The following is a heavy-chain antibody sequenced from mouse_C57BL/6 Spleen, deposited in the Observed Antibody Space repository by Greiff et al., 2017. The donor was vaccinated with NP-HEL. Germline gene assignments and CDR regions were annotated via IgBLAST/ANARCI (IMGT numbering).Heavy chain of an antibody. Sequence: VQLQQSGPVLVKPGASVKMSCKASGYTFTDYYMNWVKQSHGKSLEWIGVINPYNGGTSYNQKFKGKATLTVDKSSSTAYMELNSLTSEDSAVYYCARRGSSYLYYFDYWGQGTTLTVSS. J-gene: IGHJ2*01. CDR1: GYTFTDYY. CDR3: ARRGSSYLYYFDY. CDR2: INPYNGGT. D-gene: IGHD1-1*01. V-gene: IGHV1-19*01.